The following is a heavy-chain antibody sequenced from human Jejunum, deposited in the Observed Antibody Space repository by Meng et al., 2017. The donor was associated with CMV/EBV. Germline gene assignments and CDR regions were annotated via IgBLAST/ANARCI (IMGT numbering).Heavy chain of an antibody. D-gene: IGHD3-10*01. Sequence: HWVRPVPGKGLVWVSRINSDGTTTIYADSVKGRFTISRDNAQSTLYLQMNSLRAEDTAVYYCAGGGLDYYGINNHYNGYFYYGIDVWGQGTTVTVSS. V-gene: IGHV3-74*01. CDR3: AGGGLDYYGINNHYNGYFYYGIDV. J-gene: IGHJ6*02. CDR2: INSDGTTT.